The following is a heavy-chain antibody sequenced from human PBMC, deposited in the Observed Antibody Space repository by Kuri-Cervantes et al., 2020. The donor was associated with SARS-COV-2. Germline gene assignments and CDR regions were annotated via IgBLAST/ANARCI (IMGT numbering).Heavy chain of an antibody. D-gene: IGHD6-19*01. Sequence: LSLTCAASGFTFSSYAMHWVRQAPGKGLEWVAVISYDGSNKYYADSVKGRFTISRDNSKNTLYLQMNSLRAEDTAVYYCARAYSSGWYYYYGMDVWGQGTTVTVSS. CDR3: ARAYSSGWYYYYGMDV. CDR2: ISYDGSNK. V-gene: IGHV3-30-3*01. CDR1: GFTFSSYA. J-gene: IGHJ6*02.